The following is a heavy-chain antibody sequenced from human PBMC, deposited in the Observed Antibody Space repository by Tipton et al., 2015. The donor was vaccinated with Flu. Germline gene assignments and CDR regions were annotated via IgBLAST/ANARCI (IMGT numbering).Heavy chain of an antibody. CDR1: GGSISHYY. V-gene: IGHV4-59*08. CDR2: IYYSGCT. D-gene: IGHD6-19*01. Sequence: LRLSCTVSGGSISHYYWSWIRQSPGKGLEWIGYIYYSGCTNYNPSLKSRVTISVDASKSQFSLKLSSVTAADTAVYYCARGWQWLADAFDYWGQGTLVTVSS. J-gene: IGHJ4*02. CDR3: ARGWQWLADAFDY.